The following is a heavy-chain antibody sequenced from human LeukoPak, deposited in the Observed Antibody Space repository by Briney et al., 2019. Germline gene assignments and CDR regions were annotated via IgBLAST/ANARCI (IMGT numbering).Heavy chain of an antibody. D-gene: IGHD5-24*01. CDR1: GGSISSGSYY. J-gene: IGHJ4*02. CDR3: ARLSRDGYNFVDY. Sequence: KPSETLSLTCTVSGGSISSGSYYWSWIRQPAGKGLEWTGRIYTSGSTNYNPSLKSRVTISVDTSKNQFSLKLSSVTAADTAVYYCARLSRDGYNFVDYWGQGTLVTVSS. CDR2: IYTSGST. V-gene: IGHV4-61*02.